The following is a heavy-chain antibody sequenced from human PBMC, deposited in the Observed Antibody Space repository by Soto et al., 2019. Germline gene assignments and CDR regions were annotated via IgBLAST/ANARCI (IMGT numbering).Heavy chain of an antibody. CDR1: GGSFSGYY. D-gene: IGHD2-15*01. J-gene: IGHJ6*02. Sequence: SETLSLTCAVYGGSFSGYYWSWIRQPPGKGLEWIGEINHSRSTNYNPSLKSRVTISVDTSKNQFSLKLSSVTAADTAVYYCARARVVVVAATPVYYYGMDVWGQGTTVTVSS. CDR2: INHSRST. CDR3: ARARVVVVAATPVYYYGMDV. V-gene: IGHV4-34*01.